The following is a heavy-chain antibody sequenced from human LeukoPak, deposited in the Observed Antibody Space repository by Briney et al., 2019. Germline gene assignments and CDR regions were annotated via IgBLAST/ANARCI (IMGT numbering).Heavy chain of an antibody. D-gene: IGHD6-19*01. V-gene: IGHV3-7*05. CDR3: ARGMTVAANWFDP. CDR2: IKQDGNEK. CDR1: GFTFSSYW. J-gene: IGHJ5*02. Sequence: GESLKISCAASGFTFSSYWMNWVRQAPGKGLEWVANIKQDGNEKYYVDSVKGRFTISRDNAKNSLYLQMNSLRAEDTAMYYCARGMTVAANWFDPWGQGTLVTVSS.